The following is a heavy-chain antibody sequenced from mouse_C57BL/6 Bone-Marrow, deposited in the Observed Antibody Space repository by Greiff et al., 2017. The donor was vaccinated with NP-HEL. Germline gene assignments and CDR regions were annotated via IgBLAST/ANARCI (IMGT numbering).Heavy chain of an antibody. V-gene: IGHV5-4*03. Sequence: EVKLMESGGGLVKPGGSLKLSCAASGFTFSSYAMSWVRQTPEKRLEWVATISDGGSYTYYPDNVKGRFTISRDNAKNNLYLQMSHLKSEDTAMYYCARGDTMVTTTDWYFDVWGTGTTVTVSS. J-gene: IGHJ1*03. CDR2: ISDGGSYT. CDR1: GFTFSSYA. CDR3: ARGDTMVTTTDWYFDV. D-gene: IGHD2-2*01.